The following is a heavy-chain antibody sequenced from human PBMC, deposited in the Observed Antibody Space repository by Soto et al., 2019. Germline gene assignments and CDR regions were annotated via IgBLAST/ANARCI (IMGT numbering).Heavy chain of an antibody. CDR2: INPNSGGT. D-gene: IGHD3-16*02. CDR3: ARKKIMITFGGVIVPFDY. V-gene: IGHV1-2*02. Sequence: RASVKVSCKASGYTFTGYYMHWVRQAPGQGLEWMGWINPNSGGTNYAQKFQGRVTMTRDTSISTAYMELSRLRSDDTAVYYCARKKIMITFGGVIVPFDYWGQGTLVTVS. J-gene: IGHJ4*02. CDR1: GYTFTGYY.